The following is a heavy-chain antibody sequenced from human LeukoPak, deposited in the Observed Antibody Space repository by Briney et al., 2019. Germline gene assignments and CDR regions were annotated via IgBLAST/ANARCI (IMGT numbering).Heavy chain of an antibody. Sequence: SETLSLNCTVYGASISGGTYYWGWIRQPPGKGLEWIGSIYYTGSTYDNPSLKSRVTISVDTSKNQFSLKLSSVTAADTAVYYCARRGGSGRAFDYWGQGTLVTVSS. J-gene: IGHJ4*02. V-gene: IGHV4-39*01. CDR3: ARRGGSGRAFDY. CDR1: GASISGGTYY. CDR2: IYYTGST. D-gene: IGHD1-26*01.